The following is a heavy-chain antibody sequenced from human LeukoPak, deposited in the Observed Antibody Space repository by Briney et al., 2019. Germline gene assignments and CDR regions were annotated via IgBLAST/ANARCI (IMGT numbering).Heavy chain of an antibody. J-gene: IGHJ4*02. CDR2: ITSSSSYI. V-gene: IGHV3-21*01. Sequence: KPGGSLRLSCAASGFTFSSYRMNWVRQAPGKGLEWVSSITSSSSYIYYADSVKGRFTISRDNAKNSLYLQMNSLRAEDTAVYYCARGRGCSSTSCYPDYWGQGTLVTVSS. CDR3: ARGRGCSSTSCYPDY. CDR1: GFTFSSYR. D-gene: IGHD2-2*01.